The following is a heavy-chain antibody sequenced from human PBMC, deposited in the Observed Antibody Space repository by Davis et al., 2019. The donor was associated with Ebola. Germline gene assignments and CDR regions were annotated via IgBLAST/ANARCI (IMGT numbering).Heavy chain of an antibody. CDR2: IKQDGSDK. CDR1: GFTFSSFW. CDR3: ARYMGSSGIGYFDY. V-gene: IGHV3-7*01. Sequence: PGGSLRLSCAASGFTFSSFWMSWVRQAPGKGLEWVANIKQDGSDKYYMDSVEGRFTISRDNSRNTLYLQMNSLRVEDTAVYYCARYMGSSGIGYFDYWGQGTLVTVSS. D-gene: IGHD3-22*01. J-gene: IGHJ4*02.